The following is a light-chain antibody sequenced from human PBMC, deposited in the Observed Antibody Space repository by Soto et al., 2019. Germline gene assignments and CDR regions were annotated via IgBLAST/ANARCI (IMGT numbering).Light chain of an antibody. CDR2: EVT. Sequence: QAALTHPASVSWSPGHSITISCTGTSGDIGSYNRVSWYQQHPGKAPKLIIYEVTDRPSGVSNRFSGSKSGNTASLTISGLQAEDEAEYYCSSYTNINTRACVFGTGTKVTAL. J-gene: IGLJ1*01. CDR3: SSYTNINTRACV. CDR1: SGDIGSYNR. V-gene: IGLV2-14*01.